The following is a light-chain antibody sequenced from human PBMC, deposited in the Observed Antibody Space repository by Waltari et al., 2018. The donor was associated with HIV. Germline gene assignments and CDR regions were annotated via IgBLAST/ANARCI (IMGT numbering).Light chain of an antibody. J-gene: IGLJ2*01. Sequence: QSALTQPASVSGSLGPSVTISCTGANSDLGGYKYVPWYQQHPGKAPKLIIHEVSNRPSGVSDRFSGSKSGNTASLTISGLQAEDESDYYCSSFITTTTHVVFGGGTRLTVL. V-gene: IGLV2-14*01. CDR1: NSDLGGYKY. CDR2: EVS. CDR3: SSFITTTTHVV.